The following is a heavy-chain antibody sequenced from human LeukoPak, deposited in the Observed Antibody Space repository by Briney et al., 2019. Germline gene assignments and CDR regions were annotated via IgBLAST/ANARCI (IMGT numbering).Heavy chain of an antibody. CDR1: GYTFISYD. Sequence: ASVTVSCTASGYTFISYDINWVRQATGQGLEWMGWMNPNSGNTGSAQKFQGRVTMTRNTSISTTYMELSSLKSEDTAVYYCARGGSGSSWYDYWGQGTLVTVSS. CDR2: MNPNSGNT. V-gene: IGHV1-8*01. J-gene: IGHJ4*02. D-gene: IGHD6-13*01. CDR3: ARGGSGSSWYDY.